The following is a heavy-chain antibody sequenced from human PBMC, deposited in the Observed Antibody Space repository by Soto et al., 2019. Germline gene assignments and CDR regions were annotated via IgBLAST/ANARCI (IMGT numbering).Heavy chain of an antibody. CDR2: TTPSGGDT. CDR1: GFSFREHY. Sequence: GGSLRLSCAASGFSFREHYMSWIRQSPGKGFEWVSYTTPSGGDTFYTDSVKGRFTISRNNAMRSVDLQMNSLTVEDTAVYYCASGHYDTEAWRQGTTVTVSS. J-gene: IGHJ6*02. V-gene: IGHV3-11*01. CDR3: ASGHYDTEA.